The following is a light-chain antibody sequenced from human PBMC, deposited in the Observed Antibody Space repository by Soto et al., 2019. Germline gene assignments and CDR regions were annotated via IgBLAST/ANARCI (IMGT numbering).Light chain of an antibody. CDR2: SAS. Sequence: DIQMTQSPSSLSASVGDRVTITCRASQGIRNDLNWYQQKQGRAPKRLIYSASSLQSGVPSRFSGSGYGTEFTLTISSLQPEDFATYYCLQHNTYPWTFGQGTKVEIK. CDR1: QGIRND. V-gene: IGKV1-17*01. J-gene: IGKJ1*01. CDR3: LQHNTYPWT.